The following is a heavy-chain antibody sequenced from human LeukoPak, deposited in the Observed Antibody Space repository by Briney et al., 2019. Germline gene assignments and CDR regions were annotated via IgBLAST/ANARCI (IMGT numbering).Heavy chain of an antibody. CDR2: TGVSGDNT. CDR1: GFTFSTYA. CDR3: AREIWATGIGWFDP. Sequence: TGGSLRLSCLASGFTFSTYAMSWVRQAPGKGLEWVSGTGVSGDNTYYADSVKGRFTIARDESKNTLYLQMNNLRAEDTAVYYCAREIWATGIGWFDPWGQGTLVTVSS. D-gene: IGHD3-9*01. J-gene: IGHJ5*02. V-gene: IGHV3-23*01.